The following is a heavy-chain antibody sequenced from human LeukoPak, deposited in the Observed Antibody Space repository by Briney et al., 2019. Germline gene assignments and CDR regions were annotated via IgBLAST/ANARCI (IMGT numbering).Heavy chain of an antibody. Sequence: PSETLSLTCTVSGGSISSYYWSWIRQPPGKGLEWIGYIYYSGSTNYNSSLKSRVTISVDTSKNQFSLKLSSVTAADTAVYYCARDGYSGSDALWGQGTLVTVSS. CDR3: ARDGYSGSDAL. V-gene: IGHV4-59*01. CDR1: GGSISSYY. D-gene: IGHD5-12*01. CDR2: IYYSGST. J-gene: IGHJ4*02.